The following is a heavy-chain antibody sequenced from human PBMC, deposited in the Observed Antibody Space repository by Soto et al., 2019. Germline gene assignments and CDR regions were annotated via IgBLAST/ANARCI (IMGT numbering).Heavy chain of an antibody. Sequence: PSETLSLTCTVSGGSISSGGYSWSWIRQPPGKGLEWIGYIYHSGSIYYNPSLKSRVTISVDTSKNQFSLKLSSVTAADTAVYYCARLLPSTVTTPGVLDYCGQGTLVTVSS. V-gene: IGHV4-30-2*01. CDR2: IYHSGSI. CDR3: ARLLPSTVTTPGVLDY. CDR1: GGSISSGGYS. J-gene: IGHJ4*02. D-gene: IGHD4-17*01.